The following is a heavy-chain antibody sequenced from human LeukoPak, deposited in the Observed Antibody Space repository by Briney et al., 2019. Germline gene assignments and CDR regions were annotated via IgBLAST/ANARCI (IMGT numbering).Heavy chain of an antibody. D-gene: IGHD3-22*01. CDR2: INPNSGGT. Sequence: ASVKVSCKASGYTFTGYYMHWVRQAPGQGLEWMGWINPNSGGTNYAQEFQGRVTMTRDTSISTAYMELSRLRSDDTAVYYCARTYYYDSSGHLPSWGQGTTVTVSS. CDR1: GYTFTGYY. V-gene: IGHV1-2*02. CDR3: ARTYYYDSSGHLPS. J-gene: IGHJ6*02.